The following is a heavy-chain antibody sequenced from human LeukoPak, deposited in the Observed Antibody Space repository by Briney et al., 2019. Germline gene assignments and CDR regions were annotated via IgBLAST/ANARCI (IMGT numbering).Heavy chain of an antibody. J-gene: IGHJ4*02. CDR3: ARCIYSGWHAWEY. Sequence: GGSLRLSCAASGFTFSNYVMHCVRQAPGRGLEYVSAISSNGDNTYYADAVKGSFTSSRDNSKNTLYVQMGSLRADDMAVYYCARCIYSGWHAWEYWGQGTLVTVSS. D-gene: IGHD6-19*01. V-gene: IGHV3-64*02. CDR1: GFTFSNYV. CDR2: ISSNGDNT.